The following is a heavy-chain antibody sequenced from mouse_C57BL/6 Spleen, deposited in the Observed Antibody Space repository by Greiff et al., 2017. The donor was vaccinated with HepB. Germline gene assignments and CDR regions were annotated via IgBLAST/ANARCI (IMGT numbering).Heavy chain of an antibody. CDR3: AREDYYGSSYGAMDD. V-gene: IGHV1-72*01. CDR1: GYTFTSYW. Sequence: VQLQQPGAELVKPGASVKLSCKASGYTFTSYWMHWVKQRPGRGLEWIGRIDPNSGGTKYNEKFKSKATLTVDKPSSTAYMQLSSLTSEVSAVYYCAREDYYGSSYGAMDDWGKGTSVTVSS. CDR2: IDPNSGGT. J-gene: IGHJ4*01. D-gene: IGHD1-1*01.